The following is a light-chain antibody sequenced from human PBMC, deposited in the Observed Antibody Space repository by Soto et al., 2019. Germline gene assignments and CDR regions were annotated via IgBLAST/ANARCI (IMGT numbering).Light chain of an antibody. CDR2: DAS. Sequence: EFVLTQSPGTLSLSPGGRATLSCRASQTVRNNYLAWYQQKPGQAPRLLIYDASSRATGIPDRFSGGGSGTDFTLTISRLEPEDFAVYFCQQYGSSPTTFGQGTKVDI. CDR3: QQYGSSPTT. J-gene: IGKJ1*01. CDR1: QTVRNNY. V-gene: IGKV3-20*01.